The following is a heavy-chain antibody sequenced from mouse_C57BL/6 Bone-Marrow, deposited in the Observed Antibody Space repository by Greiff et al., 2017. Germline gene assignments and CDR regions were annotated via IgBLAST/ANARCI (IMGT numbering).Heavy chain of an antibody. Sequence: QVQLQQSGAELARPGASVKLSCKASGYTFPSYGISWVKQRTGQGLEWIGEIYPRSGNTYYNEKFKGKATLTADKSSSTAYMELSGLTSEDSAVYFCARETAQARAWFAYGGQGTLVTVSA. V-gene: IGHV1-81*01. CDR2: IYPRSGNT. CDR3: ARETAQARAWFAY. J-gene: IGHJ3*01. D-gene: IGHD3-2*02. CDR1: GYTFPSYG.